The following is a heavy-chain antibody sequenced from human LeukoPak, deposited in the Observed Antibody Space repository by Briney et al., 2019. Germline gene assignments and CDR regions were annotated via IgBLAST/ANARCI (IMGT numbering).Heavy chain of an antibody. V-gene: IGHV4-31*03. D-gene: IGHD6-19*01. Sequence: PSQTLSLTCTVSGGSISSGGYYWSWIRQHPGKGLEWIGYIYYSGSTYYNPSLKSRVTISVDTSKNQFSLKLSSVTAADTAVYYCARSIKQWLVRSYYYYGMDVWGQGATVTVSS. J-gene: IGHJ6*02. CDR1: GGSISSGGYY. CDR2: IYYSGST. CDR3: ARSIKQWLVRSYYYYGMDV.